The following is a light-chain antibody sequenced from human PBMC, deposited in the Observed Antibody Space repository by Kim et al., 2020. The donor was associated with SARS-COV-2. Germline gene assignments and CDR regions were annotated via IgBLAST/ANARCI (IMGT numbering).Light chain of an antibody. CDR3: QQYDNLLLT. CDR1: QDISNY. J-gene: IGKJ4*01. Sequence: DIQMTQSPSSLSASVGERVTITCQASQDISNYLNWYQQKPGKAPKLLIYDASNLETGVPSRFSGSGSGTDFTFTISSLQPEDIATYYCQQYDNLLLTFGGGTKVDIK. V-gene: IGKV1-33*01. CDR2: DAS.